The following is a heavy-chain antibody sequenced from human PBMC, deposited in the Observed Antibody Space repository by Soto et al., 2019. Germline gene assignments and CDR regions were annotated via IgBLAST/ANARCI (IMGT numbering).Heavy chain of an antibody. J-gene: IGHJ6*02. CDR2: VNNDGTDT. V-gene: IGHV3-74*03. Sequence: EVQLVESGGGLVQPGGSLRLSCAASGFTFSNYWMYWVRQAQGKGLVWVSRVNNDGTDTTHADSVKGRFTISRDNAENTLYLQMNPLRAEDTAVYYCARGGLQHALDVWGQGSTVTVSS. CDR3: ARGGLQHALDV. CDR1: GFTFSNYW. D-gene: IGHD6-13*01.